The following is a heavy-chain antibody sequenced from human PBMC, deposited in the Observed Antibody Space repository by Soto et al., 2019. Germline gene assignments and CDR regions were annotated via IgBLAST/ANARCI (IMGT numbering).Heavy chain of an antibody. CDR2: ISWNSGSI. CDR1: GFTVADYA. Sequence: EVQLVESGGGLVQPGRSLRLSCAASGFTVADYAMHWVRQAPRKGLEWVSGISWNSGSIDYADSVKGRFTISRDNAKKSLYLQMNSLRAEDTALYYCATYGSGSYYGDYWGQGTLVTVSS. D-gene: IGHD3-10*01. J-gene: IGHJ4*02. CDR3: ATYGSGSYYGDY. V-gene: IGHV3-9*01.